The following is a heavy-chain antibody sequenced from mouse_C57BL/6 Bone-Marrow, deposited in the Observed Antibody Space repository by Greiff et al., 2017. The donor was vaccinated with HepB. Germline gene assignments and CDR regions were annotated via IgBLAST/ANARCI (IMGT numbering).Heavy chain of an antibody. CDR2: ISAGGSYT. D-gene: IGHD2-1*01. V-gene: IGHV5-4*03. Sequence: EVMLVESGGGLVKPGGSLKLSCAASGFTFSSYAMSWVRQTPEKRLEWVATISAGGSYTYYPDNVKGRVTISRDNAKNNLYLQMSRLKSEDTAMYYCARNPTPIYYGRDWGQGTLVTVSA. J-gene: IGHJ3*01. CDR3: ARNPTPIYYGRD. CDR1: GFTFSSYA.